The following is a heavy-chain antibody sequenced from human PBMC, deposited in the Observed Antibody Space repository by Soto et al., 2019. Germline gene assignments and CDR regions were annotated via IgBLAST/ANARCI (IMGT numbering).Heavy chain of an antibody. CDR3: ARHNGPLYVGYYYDMDV. CDR2: IYYSGYT. CDR1: GCSISSCRSY. V-gene: IGHV4-39*01. D-gene: IGHD3-16*01. J-gene: IGHJ6*02. Sequence: SGTLNLSCTASGCSISSCRSYWGWIRHPPGKGLEWIGSIYYSGYTYYNPSLKSRVTISVDTSKNQFSLKLSSVTAADTAVYYCARHNGPLYVGYYYDMDVWGQGTTVS.